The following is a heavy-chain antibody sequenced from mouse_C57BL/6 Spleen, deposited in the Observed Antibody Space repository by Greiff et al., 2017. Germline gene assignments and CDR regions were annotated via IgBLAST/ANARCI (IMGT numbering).Heavy chain of an antibody. CDR1: GYAFSSYW. CDR3: ARGTTVVEGYFDV. Sequence: VQLQQSGAELVKPGASVKISCKASGYAFSSYWMNWVKQRPGKGLEWIGQIYPGDGDTNYNGKFKGKATLTADKSSSTAYMQLSSLTSEDSAVYFCARGTTVVEGYFDVWGTGTTVTVSS. CDR2: IYPGDGDT. J-gene: IGHJ1*03. D-gene: IGHD1-1*01. V-gene: IGHV1-80*01.